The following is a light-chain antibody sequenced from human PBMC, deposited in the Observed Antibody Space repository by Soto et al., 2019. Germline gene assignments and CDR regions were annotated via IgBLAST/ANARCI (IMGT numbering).Light chain of an antibody. Sequence: DIQMTQSPSTLSASVGDRVTITCRASQSISSWLAWYQQKPGKAPKLLIYKASSLESGVPSRFSGSGSGTEFTLTISSPPPDDFATYYCQQYNSYSETFGQGTKAEIK. CDR3: QQYNSYSET. V-gene: IGKV1-5*03. J-gene: IGKJ1*01. CDR1: QSISSW. CDR2: KAS.